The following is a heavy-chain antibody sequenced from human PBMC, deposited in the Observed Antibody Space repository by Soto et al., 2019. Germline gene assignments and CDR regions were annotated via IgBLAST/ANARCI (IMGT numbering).Heavy chain of an antibody. Sequence: GESLKISCKGSGYSFTSYWIGWVRQMPGKGLEWMGIIYPGDSDTRYSPSFQGQVTISADKSISTAYMELSSLRSEDTAVYYCARDFYGSGSHYYMDVWGKGTTVTVSS. CDR1: GYSFTSYW. V-gene: IGHV5-51*01. CDR3: ARDFYGSGSHYYMDV. D-gene: IGHD3-10*01. J-gene: IGHJ6*03. CDR2: IYPGDSDT.